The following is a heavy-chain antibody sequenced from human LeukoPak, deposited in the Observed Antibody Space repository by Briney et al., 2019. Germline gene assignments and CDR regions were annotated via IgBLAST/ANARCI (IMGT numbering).Heavy chain of an antibody. Sequence: SQTLSLTCAISGDSVSSNSAAWNWIRQSPSRGLEWLGRTYYRSKWYNDYAVSVKSRITINPDTSKNQFSLQLNSVTPEDTAVYYCARDLWFGELLRNRFDPWGQGTLVTVSS. CDR1: GDSVSSNSAA. V-gene: IGHV6-1*01. CDR3: ARDLWFGELLRNRFDP. J-gene: IGHJ5*02. CDR2: TYYRSKWYN. D-gene: IGHD3-10*01.